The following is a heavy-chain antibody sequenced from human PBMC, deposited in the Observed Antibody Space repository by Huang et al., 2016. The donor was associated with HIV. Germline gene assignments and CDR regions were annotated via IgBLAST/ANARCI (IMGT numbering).Heavy chain of an antibody. J-gene: IGHJ1*01. CDR2: IWYDGSNK. Sequence: QVQLVESGGGVVQPGRSLRLSCAASGFTFSSYGMHWVRQAPGKGWGCGAVIWYDGSNKYYADSVKGRFTISRDNSKNTLYLQMNSLKTEDTAVYYCALKGDSSGWEYFRHWGQGTLVTVSS. CDR3: ALKGDSSGWEYFRH. V-gene: IGHV3-33*08. D-gene: IGHD6-19*01. CDR1: GFTFSSYG.